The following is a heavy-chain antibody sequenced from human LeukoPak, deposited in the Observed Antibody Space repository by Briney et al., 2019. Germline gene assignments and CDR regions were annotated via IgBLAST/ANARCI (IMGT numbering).Heavy chain of an antibody. CDR1: GYTFTSCG. J-gene: IGHJ4*02. CDR3: ARPRRTGYFDY. V-gene: IGHV1-2*06. CDR2: INPNSGGT. Sequence: ASVKVSCKASGYTFTSCGISWVRQAPGQGLEWMGRINPNSGGTNYAQKFQGRVTMTRDTSISTAYMELSRLRSDDTAVYYCARPRRTGYFDYWGQGTLVTVSS. D-gene: IGHD1-1*01.